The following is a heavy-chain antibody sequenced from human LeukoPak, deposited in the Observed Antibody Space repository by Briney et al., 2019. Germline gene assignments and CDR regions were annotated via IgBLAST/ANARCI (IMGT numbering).Heavy chain of an antibody. V-gene: IGHV3-48*04. J-gene: IGHJ4*02. CDR2: ISISGSSI. CDR3: ASGYCTNGVCSSVPFDY. CDR1: GFIFSTYS. Sequence: GGSLRLSCAASGFIFSTYSMIWVRQAPGKGLEWVAYISISGSSIYYADAVKGRFTISRDNAKNTLYLQMNSLRAEDTAVYYCASGYCTNGVCSSVPFDYWGQGTLVTVSS. D-gene: IGHD2-8*01.